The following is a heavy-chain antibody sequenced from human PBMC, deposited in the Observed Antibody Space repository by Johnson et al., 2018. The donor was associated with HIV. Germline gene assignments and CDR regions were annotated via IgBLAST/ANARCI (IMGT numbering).Heavy chain of an antibody. J-gene: IGHJ3*02. V-gene: IGHV3-11*04. CDR3: ARDRVRDAFDI. Sequence: QVQLVESGGGLVQPGGSLRLSCAASGFTFSDYYMSWIRQAPGKGLEWVSYISFSGGTIYYADSVRGRFTISRDNTKNSLSLQMSSLRVEDTAVYYCARDRVRDAFDIWGQGTMVTVSS. D-gene: IGHD3-10*01. CDR1: GFTFSDYY. CDR2: ISFSGGTI.